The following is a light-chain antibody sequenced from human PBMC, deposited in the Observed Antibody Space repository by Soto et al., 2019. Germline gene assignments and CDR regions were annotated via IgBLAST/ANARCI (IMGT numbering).Light chain of an antibody. CDR2: AAS. Sequence: DIQMTQSPSTLSASVGDRVTITCRASQSISSYLNCYQQKPGQAPKLLIYAASSLQSGVPSRFSGSGSGTDFTLTIRSLQPEDFATYYCQQSYSTPTFGQGTRLEIK. CDR3: QQSYSTPT. J-gene: IGKJ5*01. CDR1: QSISSY. V-gene: IGKV1-39*01.